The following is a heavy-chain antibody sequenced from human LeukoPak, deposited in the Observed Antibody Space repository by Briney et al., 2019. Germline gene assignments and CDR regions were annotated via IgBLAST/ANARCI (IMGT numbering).Heavy chain of an antibody. V-gene: IGHV6-1*01. CDR3: TRGDHGSATSLFRH. J-gene: IGHJ1*01. CDR2: TYYRTKWYY. CDR1: GDSVSSTTGT. D-gene: IGHD1-26*01. Sequence: SQTLSLTCAISGDSVSSTTGTWSWIRQYPSRGLEWLGRTYYRTKWYYDYAVSVRSRMTINPDTSKNQFSLQLSFVTPEDTAVYYCTRGDHGSATSLFRHGGQGTLVTVSS.